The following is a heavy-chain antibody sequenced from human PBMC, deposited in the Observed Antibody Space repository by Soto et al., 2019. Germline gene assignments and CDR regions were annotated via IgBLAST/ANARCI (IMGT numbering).Heavy chain of an antibody. V-gene: IGHV4-31*03. CDR2: IYYSGST. Sequence: SETLSLTCTVSGGSISSGGYYWSWIRQHPGKGLEWIGYIYYSGSTYYNPSLKSRVTISVDTSKNQFSLKLSSVTAADTAVYYCARDFRFGMAAAGTGNAFDIWGQGTMVTVSS. J-gene: IGHJ3*02. CDR1: GGSISSGGYY. CDR3: ARDFRFGMAAAGTGNAFDI. D-gene: IGHD6-13*01.